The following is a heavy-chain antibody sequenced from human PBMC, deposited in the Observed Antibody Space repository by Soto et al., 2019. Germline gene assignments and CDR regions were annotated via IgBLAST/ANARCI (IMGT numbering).Heavy chain of an antibody. V-gene: IGHV3-13*01. CDR3: ARGSWYGDYENFAFDI. CDR2: IGTAGDT. Sequence: LRLSCAASGFTFSSYDMHWVRQATGKGLEWVSAIGTAGDTYYPGSVKGRFTISRENAKNSLYLQMNSLRAGDTAVYYCARGSWYGDYENFAFDIWGQGTMVTVSS. D-gene: IGHD4-17*01. CDR1: GFTFSSYD. J-gene: IGHJ3*02.